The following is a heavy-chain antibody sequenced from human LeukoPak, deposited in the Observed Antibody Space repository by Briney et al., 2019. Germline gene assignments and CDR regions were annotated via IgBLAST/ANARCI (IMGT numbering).Heavy chain of an antibody. CDR2: INPSCGST. D-gene: IGHD3-22*01. CDR1: RYTFTSYY. J-gene: IGHJ1*01. CDR3: ARDPSPDSSGFRAEYFQH. V-gene: IGHV1-46*01. Sequence: GTSVKASCKASRYTFTSYYMHWVRQAPGQGLDWMGIINPSCGSTSYAQKFQGRVTMTRDTSTSTVYMELSSLRSEDTAVYYCARDPSPDSSGFRAEYFQHWGQGTLVTVSS.